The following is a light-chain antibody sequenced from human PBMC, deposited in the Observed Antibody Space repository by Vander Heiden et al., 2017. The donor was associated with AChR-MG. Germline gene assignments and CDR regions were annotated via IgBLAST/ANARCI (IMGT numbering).Light chain of an antibody. CDR1: RSNIGAGHN. J-gene: IGLJ2*01. CDR3: QSFDISLSAVV. CDR2: DNT. Sequence: QSVLTQPPSVSGAPGQKVTISCPGSRSNIGAGHNVHWYLQLPGTAPKLLIYDNTNRPSGVPDRFSGSKSGTSASLAITGLQAEDEADYYCQSFDISLSAVVFGGGTKLTVL. V-gene: IGLV1-40*01.